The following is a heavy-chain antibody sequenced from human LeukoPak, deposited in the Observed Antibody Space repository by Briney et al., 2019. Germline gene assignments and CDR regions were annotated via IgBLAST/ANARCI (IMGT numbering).Heavy chain of an antibody. V-gene: IGHV3-23*01. CDR3: AKDTYYDILTGYQRAYYFDY. CDR1: GFTFSSYA. CDR2: ISGSGGST. D-gene: IGHD3-9*01. J-gene: IGHJ4*02. Sequence: GRSLRLSCAASGFTFSSYAMSWVRQAPGKGLEWVSAISGSGGSTYYVDSVKGRFTISRDNSKITLYLQMNSLRAEDTAVYYCAKDTYYDILTGYQRAYYFDYWGQGTLVTVSS.